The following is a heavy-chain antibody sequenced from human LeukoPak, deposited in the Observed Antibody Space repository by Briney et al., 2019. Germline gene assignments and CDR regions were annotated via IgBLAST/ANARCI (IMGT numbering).Heavy chain of an antibody. CDR3: AKGVRSSWYGEGWFDP. CDR2: ISGSGGST. D-gene: IGHD6-13*01. Sequence: GGSLRLSCAASGFTFSSYAVSWVRQAPGKGLEWVSAISGSGGSTYYADSVKGRFTISRDNSKNTLYLQMNSLRAEDTAVYYCAKGVRSSWYGEGWFDPWGQGTLVTVPS. CDR1: GFTFSSYA. J-gene: IGHJ5*02. V-gene: IGHV3-23*01.